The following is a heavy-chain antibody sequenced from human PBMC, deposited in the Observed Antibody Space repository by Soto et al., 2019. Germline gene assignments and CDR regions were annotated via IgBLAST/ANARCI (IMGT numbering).Heavy chain of an antibody. J-gene: IGHJ4*02. CDR3: ARSIVVVTALDY. V-gene: IGHV1-3*01. Sequence: GVPVKACCKASGYAFTSNAMHWVRQAPGQRLEWMGWINAGNGNTKYSQKFQGRVTITRDTSASTAYMELSSLRSEFTAVYYCARSIVVVTALDYWGQGTLVTVFS. CDR1: GYAFTSNA. D-gene: IGHD2-21*02. CDR2: INAGNGNT.